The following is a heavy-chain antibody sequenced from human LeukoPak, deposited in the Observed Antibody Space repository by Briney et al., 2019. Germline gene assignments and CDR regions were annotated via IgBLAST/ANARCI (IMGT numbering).Heavy chain of an antibody. CDR3: ARGRLRALFDY. J-gene: IGHJ4*02. CDR2: IYYSGST. V-gene: IGHV4-31*03. CDR1: GGSISSGGYY. D-gene: IGHD5/OR15-5a*01. Sequence: SETLSLTCTVSGGSISSGGYYWSWIRQHPGKGLEWIGCIYYSGSTYYNPSLKSRVTISVDTSKNQFSLKLSSVTAADTAVYYCARGRLRALFDYWGQGTLVTVSS.